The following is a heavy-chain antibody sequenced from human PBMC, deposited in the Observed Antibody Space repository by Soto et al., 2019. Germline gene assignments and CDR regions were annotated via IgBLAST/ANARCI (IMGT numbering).Heavy chain of an antibody. D-gene: IGHD2-2*01. J-gene: IGHJ4*02. CDR3: AREGDIVVVPAASYFDY. CDR1: GGTFSSYA. Sequence: SVRVSCKASGGTFSSYAISWVRQAPGQGLEWMGGIIPIFGTANYAQKFQGRVTITADKSTSTAYMELSSLRSEDTAVYYCAREGDIVVVPAASYFDYWGQGTLVTVSS. V-gene: IGHV1-69*06. CDR2: IIPIFGTA.